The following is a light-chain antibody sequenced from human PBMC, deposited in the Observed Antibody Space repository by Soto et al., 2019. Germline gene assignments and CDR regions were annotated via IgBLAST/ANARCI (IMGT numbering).Light chain of an antibody. V-gene: IGKV3-20*01. J-gene: IGKJ1*01. CDR2: GAS. Sequence: EIVLAQSPGTLSLSPGESATLSCRASQSVSSSFLAGYQQKAGQAPRLLIYGASRRATGSPDRFSGSGSGTDFTLTISRLEPEDFAVYYCQQYVSSPWAFGQGTKVEI. CDR3: QQYVSSPWA. CDR1: QSVSSSF.